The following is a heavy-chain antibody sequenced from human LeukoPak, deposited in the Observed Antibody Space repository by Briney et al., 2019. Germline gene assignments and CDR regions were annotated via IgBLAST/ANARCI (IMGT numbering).Heavy chain of an antibody. CDR2: ISGSGGST. J-gene: IGHJ5*02. V-gene: IGHV3-23*01. CDR3: TKTAPAAIYWFDP. Sequence: GGSLRLSCAASGFTFSSYAMTWVRQAPEKGLECVSAISGSGGSTYYADSVKGRFTISRDNSKNTLYLQMNSLRAEDTAVYYCTKTAPAAIYWFDPWGQGTLVTVSS. D-gene: IGHD2-2*02. CDR1: GFTFSSYA.